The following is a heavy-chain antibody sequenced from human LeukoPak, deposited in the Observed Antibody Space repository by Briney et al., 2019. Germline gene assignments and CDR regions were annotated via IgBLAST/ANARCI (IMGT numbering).Heavy chain of an antibody. D-gene: IGHD3-22*01. CDR3: ARADSSGYYTV. CDR1: GFTFSSYS. V-gene: IGHV3-21*01. Sequence: GGSLRLSCAASGFTFSSYSMNWVRQAPGKGLEWVSSISSSSSYIYYADPVKGRFTISRDNAKNSLYLQMNSLRAEDTAVYYCARADSSGYYTVWGQGTMVTVSS. CDR2: ISSSSSYI. J-gene: IGHJ3*01.